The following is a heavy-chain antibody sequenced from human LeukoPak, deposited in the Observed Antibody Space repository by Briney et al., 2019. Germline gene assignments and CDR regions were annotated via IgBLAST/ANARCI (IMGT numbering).Heavy chain of an antibody. V-gene: IGHV3-33*01. Sequence: GRSLRLSCAASGFTFSSYGMHWVRQAPGKGLEWVAVIWYDGSNKYYAATVKARFTNSRDNSKNTLYLQMNSLRAEDTAVYYCARGVYGPGSVYPSEDYWGQGTLVTVSS. D-gene: IGHD3-10*01. CDR3: ARGVYGPGSVYPSEDY. CDR1: GFTFSSYG. J-gene: IGHJ4*02. CDR2: IWYDGSNK.